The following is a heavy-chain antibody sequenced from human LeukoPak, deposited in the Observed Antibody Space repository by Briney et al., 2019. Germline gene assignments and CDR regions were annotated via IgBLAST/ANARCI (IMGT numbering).Heavy chain of an antibody. D-gene: IGHD3-16*01. J-gene: IGHJ4*02. V-gene: IGHV3-53*01. Sequence: GSLRLSCAASGFTVSSNYMSWVRQAPGKGLEWVSVIYSGGSTYYADSVKGRFTISRDKSKNTLVLQMNSLRAEDTAVYYSAKVIGSNAWYPVDYWGQGTLSPSPQ. CDR2: IYSGGST. CDR3: AKVIGSNAWYPVDY. CDR1: GFTVSSNY.